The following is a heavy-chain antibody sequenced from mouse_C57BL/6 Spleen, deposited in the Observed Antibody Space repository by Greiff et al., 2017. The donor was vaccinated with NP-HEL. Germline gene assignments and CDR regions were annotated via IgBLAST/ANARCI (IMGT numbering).Heavy chain of an antibody. CDR3: ARGRGLRL. D-gene: IGHD2-4*01. V-gene: IGHV1-50*01. CDR1: GYTFTSYW. J-gene: IGHJ4*01. Sequence: QVQLQQPGAELVKPGASVKLSCKASGYTFTSYWMQWVKQRPGQGLEWIGEIDPSDSYTNYNQKFKGKATLTVDTSSSTAYMQLSSLTSEDSAVYYCARGRGLRLWGQGTSVTVSS. CDR2: IDPSDSYT.